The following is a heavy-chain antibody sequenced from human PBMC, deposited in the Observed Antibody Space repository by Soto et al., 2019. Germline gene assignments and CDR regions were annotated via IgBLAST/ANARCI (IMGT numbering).Heavy chain of an antibody. D-gene: IGHD2-15*01. Sequence: VAVIWYDGSNKYYADSVKGRFTISRDNSKNTLYLQMNSLRAEDTAVYYCARNNRACSGGSCPGRAFDIWGQGTMVTVSS. CDR3: ARNNRACSGGSCPGRAFDI. J-gene: IGHJ3*02. V-gene: IGHV3-33*01. CDR2: IWYDGSNK.